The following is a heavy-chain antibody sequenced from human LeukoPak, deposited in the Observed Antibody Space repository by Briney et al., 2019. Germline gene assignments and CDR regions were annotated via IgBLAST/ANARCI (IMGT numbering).Heavy chain of an antibody. Sequence: PGGSLRLFCAASGFTFSDYYMSWIRQAPGKGLEWVSYINSSGSTIYYADSVKGRFTISRDNAKNSLYLQMNSLRAEDTAVYYCARGYSCYDSSGYYRAFDYWGQGTLVTVSS. CDR1: GFTFSDYY. V-gene: IGHV3-11*01. CDR2: INSSGSTI. J-gene: IGHJ4*02. CDR3: ARGYSCYDSSGYYRAFDY. D-gene: IGHD3-22*01.